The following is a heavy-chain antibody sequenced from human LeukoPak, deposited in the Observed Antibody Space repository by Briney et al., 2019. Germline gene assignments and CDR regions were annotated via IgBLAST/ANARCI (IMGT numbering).Heavy chain of an antibody. V-gene: IGHV4-39*07. Sequence: PSETLSLTCTVSGGSISSSSYYWGWIRQPPGKGLEWIGSIYYSGSTYYNPSLKSRVTISVDTSKNQFSLKLSSVTAADTAVYYCASKTMVRGYVGNWFDPWGQGTLVTVSS. D-gene: IGHD3-10*01. CDR1: GGSISSSSYY. CDR3: ASKTMVRGYVGNWFDP. CDR2: IYYSGST. J-gene: IGHJ5*02.